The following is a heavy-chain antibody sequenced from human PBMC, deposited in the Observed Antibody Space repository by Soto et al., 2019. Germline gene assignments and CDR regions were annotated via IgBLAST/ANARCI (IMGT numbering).Heavy chain of an antibody. CDR3: AIPRWIQPHIYRPYYYGMDV. D-gene: IGHD5-18*01. CDR1: GYSFTSYW. Sequence: PGESLKISCKGSGYSFTSYWIGWVRQMPGKGLEWMGIIYPGDSDTRYSPSFQGQVTISADKSISTAYLQWSSLKASDTAMYYCAIPRWIQPHIYRPYYYGMDVWGKGTTVTVSS. J-gene: IGHJ6*04. CDR2: IYPGDSDT. V-gene: IGHV5-51*01.